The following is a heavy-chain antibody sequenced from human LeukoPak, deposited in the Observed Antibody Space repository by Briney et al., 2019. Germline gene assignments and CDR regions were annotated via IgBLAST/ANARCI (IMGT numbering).Heavy chain of an antibody. CDR3: ARDRWELPYYFDY. CDR1: GYIFTDYY. V-gene: IGHV1-46*01. J-gene: IGHJ4*02. Sequence: RASVKVSCKTSGYIFTDYYIHWVRQAPGQGLEWMGILNSSGGSTTYAQKFQGRITMTRDASTSTVYMELRSLRSEDTAVYYCARDRWELPYYFDYWGQGTLVTVSS. D-gene: IGHD1-26*01. CDR2: LNSSGGST.